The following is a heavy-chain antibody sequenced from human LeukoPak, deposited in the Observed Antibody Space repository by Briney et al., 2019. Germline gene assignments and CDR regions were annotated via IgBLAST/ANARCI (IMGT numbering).Heavy chain of an antibody. CDR1: GGSITNYY. Sequence: PSETLSLTCTVSGGSITNYYWSWIRQPPGKGLDWIGYIYYSGSTNYNPSLKSRVTISVDTSKNQFSLKLSSVTAADTAVYYCARGTGPILWFGELLHPGGFDPWGQGTLVTVSS. CDR3: ARGTGPILWFGELLHPGGFDP. CDR2: IYYSGST. J-gene: IGHJ5*02. V-gene: IGHV4-59*01. D-gene: IGHD3-10*01.